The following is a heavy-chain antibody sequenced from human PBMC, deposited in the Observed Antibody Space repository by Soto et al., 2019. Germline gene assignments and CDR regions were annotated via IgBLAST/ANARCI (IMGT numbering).Heavy chain of an antibody. J-gene: IGHJ4*02. CDR2: INPNSGGT. Sequence: QVQLVQSGAEVKKPGASVKVSCKASGYTFTGYYMHWVRQAPGQGLEWMGWINPNSGGTNYAQTFQGWVTMTRDPSIITDYMELSRLRSDDTAVYYCARDRSGGVNHCDYWGQGTLVTVSS. V-gene: IGHV1-2*04. CDR3: ARDRSGGVNHCDY. D-gene: IGHD2-8*02. CDR1: GYTFTGYY.